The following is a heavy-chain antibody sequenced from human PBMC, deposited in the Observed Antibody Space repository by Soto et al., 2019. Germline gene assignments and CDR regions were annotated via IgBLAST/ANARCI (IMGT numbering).Heavy chain of an antibody. CDR1: GGTFSSYA. J-gene: IGHJ4*02. D-gene: IGHD1-1*01. CDR2: IIPIFGTA. V-gene: IGHV1-69*06. CDR3: AAPSFFSYKGYFDY. Sequence: QMQLVQSGAEVKKPGSSVKVSCKASGGTFSSYAISWVRQAPGQGLEWMGGIIPIFGTANYAQKFQGRVTLTADTSTSTAYMELSSLRSEDTAVFYCAAPSFFSYKGYFDYWGQGTLVTVSS.